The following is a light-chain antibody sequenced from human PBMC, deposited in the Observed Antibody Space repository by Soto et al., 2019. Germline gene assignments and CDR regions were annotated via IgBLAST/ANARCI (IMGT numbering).Light chain of an antibody. V-gene: IGKV1-5*03. CDR3: QQCGSYSR. CDR1: QSISSW. CDR2: KAS. J-gene: IGKJ1*01. Sequence: PSIRYRALVYVVAITFRASQSISSWLAWYQQKPGKAPKLLIYKASSLESGVPSRFSGIGSGTEFALSISSVHPDYLATHSCQQCGSYSRFGPGTKVDIK.